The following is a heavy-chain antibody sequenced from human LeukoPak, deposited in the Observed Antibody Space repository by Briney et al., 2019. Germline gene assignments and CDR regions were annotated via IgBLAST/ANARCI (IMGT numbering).Heavy chain of an antibody. CDR1: GFTFSSYA. Sequence: QPGGSLRLSCAASGFTFSSYAMSWVRQAPGKGLEWVSGIRGSGDITYYADSVKGRFTISRDNSKNTLYLQMNSLRAEDTAVYYCAKGGSGWYGFLFDYWGQGTLVTVSS. V-gene: IGHV3-23*01. J-gene: IGHJ4*02. CDR3: AKGGSGWYGFLFDY. CDR2: IRGSGDIT. D-gene: IGHD6-19*01.